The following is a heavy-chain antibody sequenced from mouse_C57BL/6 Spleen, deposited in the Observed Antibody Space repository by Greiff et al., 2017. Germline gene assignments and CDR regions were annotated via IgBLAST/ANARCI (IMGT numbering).Heavy chain of an antibody. D-gene: IGHD2-10*02. Sequence: VQGVESGAELVMPGASVKLSCKASGYTFTSYWMHWVKQRPGQGLEWIGEIDPSDSYTNYNQKFKGKSTLTVDKSSSTAYMQLSSLTSEDSAVYYCAREEKGYGNYLAWFAYWGQGTLVTVSA. J-gene: IGHJ3*01. CDR3: AREEKGYGNYLAWFAY. CDR2: IDPSDSYT. V-gene: IGHV1-69*01. CDR1: GYTFTSYW.